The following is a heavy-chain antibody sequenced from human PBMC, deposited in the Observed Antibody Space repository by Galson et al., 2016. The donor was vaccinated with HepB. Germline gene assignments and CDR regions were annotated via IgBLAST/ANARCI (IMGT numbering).Heavy chain of an antibody. Sequence: SLRLSCAASGFTFNNYAMNWVRQAPGKGLEWVSGFSGGSGITFYADSVKGRFTISRDNSKNTLYLQMNSLTAEDTALYYCAKGGLPPRVFLAGMDVWGQGTTVTVSS. CDR1: GFTFNNYA. D-gene: IGHD2-8*01. CDR3: AKGGLPPRVFLAGMDV. CDR2: FSGGSGIT. V-gene: IGHV3-23*01. J-gene: IGHJ6*02.